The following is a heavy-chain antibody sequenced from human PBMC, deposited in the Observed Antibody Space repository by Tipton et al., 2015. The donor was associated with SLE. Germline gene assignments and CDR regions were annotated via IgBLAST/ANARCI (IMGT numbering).Heavy chain of an antibody. CDR1: GYSISSGYY. V-gene: IGHV4-38-2*02. Sequence: TLSLTCTVSGYSISSGYYWGWIRQPPGKGLEWIGSMYHSDSSYYNPSLKSRVTMSVDTSKNQFSLKLSSVTAADTAVYYCARGRTSLLWGQGTLVTVSS. CDR2: MYHSDSS. CDR3: ARGRTSLL. D-gene: IGHD1-26*01. J-gene: IGHJ4*02.